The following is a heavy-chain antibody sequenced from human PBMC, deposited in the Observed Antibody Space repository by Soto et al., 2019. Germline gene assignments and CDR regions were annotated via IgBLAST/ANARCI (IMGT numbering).Heavy chain of an antibody. J-gene: IGHJ4*02. V-gene: IGHV3-23*01. CDR1: RFNFSSHA. D-gene: IGHD2-2*02. Sequence: PGGCLRLYCAASRFNFSSHAMSWFRQAPGQGLEWVSAISGSGGSTYYADSVKGRFTISRDNSKNTLYLQMNSLRAEDTAVYYCAKNIVVVPAAIRTFDYWGQGTLVTVSS. CDR3: AKNIVVVPAAIRTFDY. CDR2: ISGSGGST.